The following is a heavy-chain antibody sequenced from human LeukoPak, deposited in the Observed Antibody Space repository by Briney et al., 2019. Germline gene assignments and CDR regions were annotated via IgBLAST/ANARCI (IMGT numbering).Heavy chain of an antibody. D-gene: IGHD3-22*01. V-gene: IGHV1-2*02. Sequence: ASVKVSCKASGYTFTGYYMHWVRQAPGQGLEWMGWINPNSGGTNYAQRFQGRVTMTRDTSISTAYMELSRLRSDDTAVYYCAIDLVRGLQYYYDSSGYFHFDYWGQGTLVTVSS. CDR3: AIDLVRGLQYYYDSSGYFHFDY. CDR2: INPNSGGT. CDR1: GYTFTGYY. J-gene: IGHJ4*02.